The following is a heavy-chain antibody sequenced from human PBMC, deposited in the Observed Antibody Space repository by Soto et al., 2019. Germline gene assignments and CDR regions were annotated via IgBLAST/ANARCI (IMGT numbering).Heavy chain of an antibody. J-gene: IGHJ6*02. V-gene: IGHV1-3*01. D-gene: IGHD1-1*01. CDR1: GYTFSTYA. CDR2: LNGGTGQT. CDR3: ARGKGMEENYYYYGMDI. Sequence: QVQVVQSGAEVKKPGASVKVSCKASGYTFSTYAIHWVRQAPGQSLEWMGWLNGGTGQTRYSQRFQDRVTITRDTSASTDYMEVSSLRPEDTAVYYCARGKGMEENYYYYGMDIWGQGTTVTVSS.